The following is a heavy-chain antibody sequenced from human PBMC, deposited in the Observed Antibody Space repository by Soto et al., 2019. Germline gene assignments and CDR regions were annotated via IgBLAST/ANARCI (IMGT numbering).Heavy chain of an antibody. Sequence: SVKVSCKASGYTFPSYDINWVRQATGQGLEWMGWMNPNSGNTGYSQKFQGRVTMTRNTSISTAYMELSSLRSEDTAVYYCARGFPGYCSGGSCYDPSDYWGQGTLVTVSS. J-gene: IGHJ4*02. D-gene: IGHD2-15*01. CDR1: GYTFPSYD. V-gene: IGHV1-8*01. CDR3: ARGFPGYCSGGSCYDPSDY. CDR2: MNPNSGNT.